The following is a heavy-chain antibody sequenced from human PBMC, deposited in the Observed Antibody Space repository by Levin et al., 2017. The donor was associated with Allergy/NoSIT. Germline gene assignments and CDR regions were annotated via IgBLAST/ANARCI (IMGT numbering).Heavy chain of an antibody. Sequence: GESLKISCAASGFTFSSYTMHWVRQAPGKGLEWVAVISYDGNNKYYADSVKGRFTISRDNSKNTLYLRMNSLRAEDTAVYYCTRDGEPSSSWEYWYFDLWGRGTLVTVSS. J-gene: IGHJ2*01. V-gene: IGHV3-30-3*01. CDR1: GFTFSSYT. CDR3: TRDGEPSSSWEYWYFDL. D-gene: IGHD6-13*01. CDR2: ISYDGNNK.